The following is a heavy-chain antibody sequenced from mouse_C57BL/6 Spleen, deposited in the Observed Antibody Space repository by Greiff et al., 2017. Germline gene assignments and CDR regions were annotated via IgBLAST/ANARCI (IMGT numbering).Heavy chain of an antibody. CDR1: GFTFSSYA. D-gene: IGHD2-1*01. CDR3: AREGGVSTGYFDY. Sequence: EVQLVESGGGLVKPGGSLKLSCAASGFTFSSYAMSWVRQTPEKRLEWVATISDGGSYTYYPDNVKGRFTISRDNAKNNLYLQMSHLKSEDTAMYYCAREGGVSTGYFDYWGQGTTLTVSS. J-gene: IGHJ2*01. V-gene: IGHV5-4*01. CDR2: ISDGGSYT.